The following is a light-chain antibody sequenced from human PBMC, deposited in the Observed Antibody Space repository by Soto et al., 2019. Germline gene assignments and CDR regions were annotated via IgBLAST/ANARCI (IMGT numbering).Light chain of an antibody. J-gene: IGKJ3*01. CDR1: QSISSY. CDR2: AAS. V-gene: IGKV1-39*01. Sequence: DIQMTQSPSSLSASVGDRVTITCRASQSISSYLNWYQQKPGKAPKLLIYAASSLQSGVPSRFSGSGSGTDFTLTITSLQPEDFATYYCQQIYSILRTFGPGTKVDIK. CDR3: QQIYSILRT.